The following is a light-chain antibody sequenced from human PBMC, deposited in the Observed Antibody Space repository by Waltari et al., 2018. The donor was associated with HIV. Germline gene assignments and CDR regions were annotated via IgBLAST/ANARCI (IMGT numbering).Light chain of an antibody. CDR3: YSEDMSKTQRV. Sequence: SYELTQPPSVSVSPGQTATITCSGDALPKRYAYWSQQKPGRAPVVVIHDDRRRPSGIPERFSGSSAGTVATLTITGAQVDDVAVYYCYSEDMSKTQRVFGRGTKLTV. J-gene: IGLJ2*01. CDR1: ALPKRY. V-gene: IGLV3-10*01. CDR2: DDR.